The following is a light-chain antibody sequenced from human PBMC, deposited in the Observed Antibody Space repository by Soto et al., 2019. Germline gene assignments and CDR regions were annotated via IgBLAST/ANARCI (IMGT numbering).Light chain of an antibody. CDR3: QRDNLKSLS. Sequence: DIQMTQSPSTLSASIGDRVTITCRASQNISSWLSWYQQKPGKAPNLLIYQASILESGVPSRFSGSGSGTEFSLTISSLQADDFATFYCQRDNLKSLSFGGGTKVEIK. V-gene: IGKV1-5*03. CDR1: QNISSW. CDR2: QAS. J-gene: IGKJ4*01.